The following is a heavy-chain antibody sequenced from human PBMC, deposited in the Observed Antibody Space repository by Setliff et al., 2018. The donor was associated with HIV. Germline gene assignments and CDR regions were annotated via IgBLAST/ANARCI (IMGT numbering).Heavy chain of an antibody. CDR2: IFNDGRT. Sequence: PSETLSLTCTVSGGSISSSSYYWGWIRQPPGKGLERIGSIFNDGRTYYNPSLKSRVTIPMDTSTNQFSLKLTSVTAADTAVYFCARHFPSISLFFGDPGPFDRWGQGALVTVSS. D-gene: IGHD3-10*01. J-gene: IGHJ4*02. V-gene: IGHV4-39*01. CDR1: GGSISSSSYY. CDR3: ARHFPSISLFFGDPGPFDR.